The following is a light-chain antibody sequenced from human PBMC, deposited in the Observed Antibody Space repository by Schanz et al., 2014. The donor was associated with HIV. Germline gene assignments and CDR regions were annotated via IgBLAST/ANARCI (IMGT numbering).Light chain of an antibody. V-gene: IGLV1-44*01. J-gene: IGLJ3*02. Sequence: QSVVTQPPSASGTPGQRVTISCSGSSSNIGSNPVNWYQQLPGTAPRLLTYSYIQRPSGVPDRFSDSKSGTSASLAISGLQPEDEADYYCATWADSLNGWVFGGGTKLTVL. CDR2: SYI. CDR3: ATWADSLNGWV. CDR1: SSNIGSNP.